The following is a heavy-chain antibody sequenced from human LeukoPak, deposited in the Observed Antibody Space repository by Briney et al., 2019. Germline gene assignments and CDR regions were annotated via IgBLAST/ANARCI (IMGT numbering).Heavy chain of an antibody. CDR3: ASEMGDY. CDR2: ISSSSTI. J-gene: IGHJ4*02. CDR1: GFTFSSYS. V-gene: IGHV3-48*01. Sequence: PGGSLRLPCAASGFTFSSYSMNWVRQAPGKGLEWVSYISSSSTIYYADSVKGRFTISRDNAKNSLYLQMNSLRAEDTAVYYCASEMGDYWGQGTLVTVSS. D-gene: IGHD2-8*01.